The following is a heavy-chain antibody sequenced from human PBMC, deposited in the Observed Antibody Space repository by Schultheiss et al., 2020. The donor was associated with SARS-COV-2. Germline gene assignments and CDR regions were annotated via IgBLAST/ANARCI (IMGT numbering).Heavy chain of an antibody. CDR2: INSDGSST. V-gene: IGHV3-74*01. D-gene: IGHD2-2*01. Sequence: GGSLRLSCAASGFTFSSYAMSWVRQAPGKGLEWVSRINSDGSSTSYADSVKGRFTISRDNAKNTLYLQMNSLRAEDTAVYYCARTGTSWFDPWGQGTLVTVSS. J-gene: IGHJ5*02. CDR3: ARTGTSWFDP. CDR1: GFTFSSYA.